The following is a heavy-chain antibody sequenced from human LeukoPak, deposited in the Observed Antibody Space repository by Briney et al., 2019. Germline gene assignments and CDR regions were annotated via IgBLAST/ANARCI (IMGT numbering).Heavy chain of an antibody. J-gene: IGHJ4*02. CDR1: GGSISSYY. Sequence: SETLSLTCTVSGGSISSYYWSWIRQPAGKGLEWIGRVYTSGSTNYNPSLKSRVTMSVDTSKNQFSLKLSSVTAADTAVYYCASPGIAAAVGNWGQGTLVTVSS. CDR2: VYTSGST. CDR3: ASPGIAAAVGN. D-gene: IGHD6-13*01. V-gene: IGHV4-4*07.